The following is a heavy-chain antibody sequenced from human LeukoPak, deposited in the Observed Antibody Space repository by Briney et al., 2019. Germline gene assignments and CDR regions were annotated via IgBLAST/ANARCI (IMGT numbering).Heavy chain of an antibody. J-gene: IGHJ4*02. CDR2: INEGGGYT. D-gene: IGHD1-26*01. CDR1: GLAFRRYA. V-gene: IGHV3-23*01. CDR3: VSDFSCGIGSCPLFDK. Sequence: PGGSLRLSCAAPGLAFRRYATSCVRQAPGKGLARVSGINEGGGYTYSADSAKARSTISRKNPQTTLSLKMNRLRPDDTPIYSCVSDFSCGIGSCPLFDKWGQGTLVTVSS.